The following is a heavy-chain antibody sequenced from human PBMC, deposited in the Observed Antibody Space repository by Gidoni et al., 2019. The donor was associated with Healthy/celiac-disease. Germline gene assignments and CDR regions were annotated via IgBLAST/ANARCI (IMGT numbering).Heavy chain of an antibody. Sequence: EVQLVESGGGLVKPGGSLRLSCAASGFTFSSYSMNWVRQAPGKGLDWVLSLSSSSSYIYYADSVKGRFTISRDNAKNSLYLQMNSLRAEDTAVYYCAREPDIVVVPAALLQNWFDPWGQGTLVTVSS. D-gene: IGHD2-2*02. J-gene: IGHJ5*02. CDR2: LSSSSSYI. V-gene: IGHV3-21*01. CDR1: GFTFSSYS. CDR3: AREPDIVVVPAALLQNWFDP.